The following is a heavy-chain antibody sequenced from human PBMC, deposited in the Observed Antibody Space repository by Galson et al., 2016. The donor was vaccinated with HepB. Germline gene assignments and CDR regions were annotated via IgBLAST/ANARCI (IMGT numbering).Heavy chain of an antibody. CDR1: GYSFSSFA. CDR2: IHAATGNT. V-gene: IGHV1-3*01. D-gene: IGHD2-8*02. Sequence: SVKVSCKASGYSFSSFAIHWVRQAPGQRLEWMGWIHAATGNTKYPQNFQGRVTLTRDTSASTVYMEVSSLRPEDTAFYYCARDKLVNPRGTQGNGMDVWGQGTEITVSS. J-gene: IGHJ6*02. CDR3: ARDKLVNPRGTQGNGMDV.